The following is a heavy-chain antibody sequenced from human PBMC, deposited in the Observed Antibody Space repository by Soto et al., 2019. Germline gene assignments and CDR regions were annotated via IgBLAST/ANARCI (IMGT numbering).Heavy chain of an antibody. D-gene: IGHD6-13*01. CDR1: GGYRISSSCR. CDR3: ARRERAAGTDWWFDP. Sequence: SETLSVTCTVSGGYRISSSCRWGRNSQPPGKGLEWIGSIYYSGSTYYSPSLKSRVTISVDTSKNQFSLKLSSVTAADTAVYYCARRERAAGTDWWFDPWGQGTLVTVSS. CDR2: IYYSGST. J-gene: IGHJ5*02. V-gene: IGHV4-39*01.